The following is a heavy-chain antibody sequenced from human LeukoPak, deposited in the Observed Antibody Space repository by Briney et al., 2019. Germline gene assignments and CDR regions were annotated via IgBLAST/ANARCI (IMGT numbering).Heavy chain of an antibody. Sequence: VASVRVSFKASGYTFTVYYIHWVRQAPGQGLGWMGWINPNSGGTNYAQNFQGRVTMTRDTSISTAYMELSRLRSDDTAVYYCARVISGSLYYWGQGTLVTVSS. CDR1: GYTFTVYY. CDR3: ARVISGSLYY. J-gene: IGHJ4*02. CDR2: INPNSGGT. V-gene: IGHV1-2*02. D-gene: IGHD1-26*01.